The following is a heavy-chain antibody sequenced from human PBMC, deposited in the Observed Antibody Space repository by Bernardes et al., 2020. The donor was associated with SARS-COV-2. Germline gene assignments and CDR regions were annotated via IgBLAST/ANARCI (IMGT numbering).Heavy chain of an antibody. V-gene: IGHV3-23*01. D-gene: IGHD4-4*01. J-gene: IGHJ5*02. CDR1: GFTFSSYA. CDR2: ISGSGGST. Sequence: GGSLRLSCAASGFTFSSYAMSWVRQAPGKGLEWVSAISGSGGSTYYADSVKGRFTISRDNSKNTLYLQMNSLRAEDTAVYYCAKDHRSFTTTVIKPTNWFDPWGQGTLVTVSS. CDR3: AKDHRSFTTTVIKPTNWFDP.